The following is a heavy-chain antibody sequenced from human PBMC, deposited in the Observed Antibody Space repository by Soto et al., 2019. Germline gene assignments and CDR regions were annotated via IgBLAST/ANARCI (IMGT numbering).Heavy chain of an antibody. V-gene: IGHV4-4*02. D-gene: IGHD2-21*01. CDR2: VFHTGDT. CDR3: ARKASVRLDF. CDR1: GDSISSSVW. J-gene: IGHJ4*02. Sequence: PSETLSLTCAVSGDSISSSVWWTWVRQPPGKGLEWIGEVFHTGDTYFNPSLRSRVAMSXXXXTXEXSXKVXXVTAADTAIYYCARKASVRLDFWGQGALVTVSS.